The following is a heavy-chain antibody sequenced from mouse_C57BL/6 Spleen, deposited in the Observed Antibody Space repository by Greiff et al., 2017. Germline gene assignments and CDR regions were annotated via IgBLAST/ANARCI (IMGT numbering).Heavy chain of an antibody. V-gene: IGHV1-18*01. Sequence: VQLQQSGPELVKPGASVKIPCKASGYTFTDYNMDWVKRSHGKSLEWIGDINPNNGGTIYNQKFKGKATLTVDKSSRPVYMELRSLTSEDTAVYYCARGRLYGNYGAMDYWGQGTSVTVSS. D-gene: IGHD2-1*01. CDR3: ARGRLYGNYGAMDY. CDR2: INPNNGGT. J-gene: IGHJ4*01. CDR1: GYTFTDYN.